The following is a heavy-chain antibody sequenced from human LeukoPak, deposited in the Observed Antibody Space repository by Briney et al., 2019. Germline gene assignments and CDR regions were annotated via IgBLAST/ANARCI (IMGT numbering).Heavy chain of an antibody. D-gene: IGHD2-21*02. V-gene: IGHV3-23*01. CDR3: AKGLRSSDY. CDR1: GFTFSGFA. J-gene: IGHJ4*02. CDR2: ISASGSGI. Sequence: TGGSLRLSCAASGFTFSGFAMTCVRQAPGKGLEWVSTISASGSGIDYTDSVKGRFTISRDNSKNTLYLQMSSLRAEDTAIYYCAKGLRSSDYWGQGTLVTVSS.